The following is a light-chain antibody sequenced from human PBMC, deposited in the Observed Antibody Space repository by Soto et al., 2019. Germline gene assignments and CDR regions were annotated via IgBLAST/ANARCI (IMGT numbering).Light chain of an antibody. J-gene: IGLJ1*01. Sequence: QSALTQPASASGSPGQSITISCTGTSSDVGGYNYVSWYQQHPGKGPKLMIYEVSNRPSGVSNRFSGSKSGNTATLTISGRQADDEADDYCSSYTSTSTSVFGTGTKLTVL. V-gene: IGLV2-14*03. CDR1: SSDVGGYNY. CDR2: EVS. CDR3: SSYTSTSTSV.